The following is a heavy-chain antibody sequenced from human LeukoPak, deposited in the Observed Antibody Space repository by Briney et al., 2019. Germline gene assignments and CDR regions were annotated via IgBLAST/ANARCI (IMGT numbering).Heavy chain of an antibody. CDR1: GFTFSSHG. D-gene: IGHD5-12*01. J-gene: IGHJ4*02. CDR3: TSSGYVWDYFDY. V-gene: IGHV3-73*01. Sequence: TGGSLRLSCAASGFTFSSHGMNWVRQASGKGLEWVGRIRSKANTYATAYAASVKGRFTISRDDSKNTAYLQMNSLKTEDTAVYYCTSSGYVWDYFDYWGQGTLVTVSS. CDR2: IRSKANTYAT.